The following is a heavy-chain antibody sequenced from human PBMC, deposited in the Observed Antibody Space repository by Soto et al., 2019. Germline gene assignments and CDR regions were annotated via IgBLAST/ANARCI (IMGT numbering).Heavy chain of an antibody. Sequence: EVHLVESGGGLVQSGGSRTLSCAASGFTFRNYWMTWVRQAPGQGLEWVADIKEDGSQKNYMDSMKGRFTISRDNAENSLYLQMNSLRVEDTALYYCARLLGPDQFDSWGQGTLVTVSS. V-gene: IGHV3-7*01. CDR1: GFTFRNYW. J-gene: IGHJ4*02. CDR2: IKEDGSQK. CDR3: ARLLGPDQFDS. D-gene: IGHD2-2*01.